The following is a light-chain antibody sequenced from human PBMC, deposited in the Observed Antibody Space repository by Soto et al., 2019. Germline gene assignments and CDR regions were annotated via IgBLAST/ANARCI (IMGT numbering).Light chain of an antibody. CDR3: QQRSNWPLT. CDR1: QSVSSY. Sequence: EIVLTHSPATLSLSPGERATLSCRASQSVSSYLAWYQQKPGQAPRPLIYDASNRATGIPARFSGSGSGTDFTLTISSLEPEDFAVYYCQQRSNWPLTFGGGTKVDIK. V-gene: IGKV3-11*01. J-gene: IGKJ4*01. CDR2: DAS.